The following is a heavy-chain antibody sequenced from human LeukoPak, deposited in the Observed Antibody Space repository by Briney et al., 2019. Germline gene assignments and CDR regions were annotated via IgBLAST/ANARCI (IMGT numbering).Heavy chain of an antibody. CDR3: ARAHYYGSGILWFDP. V-gene: IGHV4-59*12. J-gene: IGHJ5*02. CDR1: GGSISSYY. Sequence: SETLSLTCTVSGGSISSYYWSRIRQPPGKGLEWIGYIYYSGSTNYNPSLKSRVTISVDTSKNQFSLKLSSVTAADTAVYYCARAHYYGSGILWFDPWGQGTLVTVSS. CDR2: IYYSGST. D-gene: IGHD3-10*01.